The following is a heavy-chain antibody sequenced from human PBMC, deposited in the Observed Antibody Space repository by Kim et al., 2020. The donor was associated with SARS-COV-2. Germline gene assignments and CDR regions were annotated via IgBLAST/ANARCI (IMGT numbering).Heavy chain of an antibody. D-gene: IGHD4-17*01. CDR2: ISYDGSNK. J-gene: IGHJ4*02. V-gene: IGHV3-30*18. Sequence: GGSLRLSCAASGFTFSSYGMHWVRQAPGKGLEWVAVISYDGSNKYYADSVKGRFTISRDNSKNTLYLQMNSLRAEDTAVYYCAKDWGYGDYNYWGQGTLVTISS. CDR3: AKDWGYGDYNY. CDR1: GFTFSSYG.